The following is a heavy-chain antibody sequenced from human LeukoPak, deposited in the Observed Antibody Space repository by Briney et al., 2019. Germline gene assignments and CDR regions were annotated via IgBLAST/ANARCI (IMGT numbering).Heavy chain of an antibody. CDR3: ARNYYDSSGSLWY. CDR1: GFTFSRYW. J-gene: IGHJ4*02. CDR2: IKQDGSEK. D-gene: IGHD3-22*01. Sequence: PGGSLRLSCAASGFTFSRYWMTWVRQAPGKRLEWVANIKQDGSEKYYVDSVKGRFTVSRDNAKNSPYLQMNSLRDEDTAVYYCARNYYDSSGSLWYWGQGTLVTVSS. V-gene: IGHV3-7*02.